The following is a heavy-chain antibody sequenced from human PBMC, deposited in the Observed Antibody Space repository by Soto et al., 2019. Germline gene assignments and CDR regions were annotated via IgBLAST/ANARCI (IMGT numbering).Heavy chain of an antibody. D-gene: IGHD3-10*01. V-gene: IGHV1-8*01. J-gene: IGHJ6*03. CDR1: GYSFTSYD. Sequence: ASVKVSCKASGYSFTSYDIIWVRRATGQGLEWMGWMNPNSAKTGYAQKFRGRVTMTRTTSMTTAYLELSSLRSDDTAVYYCARGSVADHYYFYYMDVWGKGTSVTVSS. CDR2: MNPNSAKT. CDR3: ARGSVADHYYFYYMDV.